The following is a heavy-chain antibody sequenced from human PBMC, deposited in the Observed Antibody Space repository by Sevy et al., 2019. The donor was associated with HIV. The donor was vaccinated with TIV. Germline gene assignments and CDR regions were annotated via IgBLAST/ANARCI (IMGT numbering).Heavy chain of an antibody. J-gene: IGHJ5*02. Sequence: GGSLRLSCAASGFTFSSYSMNWVRQAPGKGLEWVSSISRSSSYIYYAYSVKGRFTISRDNAKNSLYLQMNSLRAEDTAVYYCARDSLSSSWYGVLDPWGQGTLVTVS. CDR3: ARDSLSSSWYGVLDP. CDR1: GFTFSSYS. D-gene: IGHD6-13*01. V-gene: IGHV3-21*01. CDR2: ISRSSSYI.